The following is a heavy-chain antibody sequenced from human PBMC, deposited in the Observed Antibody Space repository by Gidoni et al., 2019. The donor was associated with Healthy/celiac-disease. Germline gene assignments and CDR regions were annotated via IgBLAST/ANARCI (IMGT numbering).Heavy chain of an antibody. CDR1: GCTFSSYA. V-gene: IGHV1-69*01. J-gene: IGHJ4*02. CDR3: ARVYGGYSYND. Sequence: QVQLVQSGAEVQTPGSSVKVSCKASGCTFSSYAIRWVRQAPGQGLEWMGGIIPIFGTANSEQMFQGRVTITAYESTSTAYMELSSLRSEDTAVYYCARVYGGYSYNDWGQGTLVTVSS. D-gene: IGHD5-18*01. CDR2: IIPIFGTA.